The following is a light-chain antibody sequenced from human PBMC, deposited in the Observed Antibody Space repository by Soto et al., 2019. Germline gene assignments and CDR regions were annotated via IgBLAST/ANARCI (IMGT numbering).Light chain of an antibody. J-gene: IGKJ2*01. Sequence: DIPMTQSPSSLSASIGDRVTITCQANQDIGNSLNWYQQKPGKAPSLLIYDASNLETGVPSTFSGSGSGTDFTFTITSLQPEDIATYYCQQYDNLPYTFGQGTKLEIK. CDR1: QDIGNS. V-gene: IGKV1-33*01. CDR3: QQYDNLPYT. CDR2: DAS.